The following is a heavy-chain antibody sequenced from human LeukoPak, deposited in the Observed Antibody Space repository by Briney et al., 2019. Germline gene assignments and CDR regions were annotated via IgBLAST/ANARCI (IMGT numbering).Heavy chain of an antibody. Sequence: ASVKVSCKASGGTFSSYAISWVRQAPGQGLEWMGWINPNSGGTNYAQKFQGRVTMTRDTSISTAYMELSRLRSDDTAVYYCARMSSRANDYWGQGTLVTVSS. J-gene: IGHJ4*02. CDR2: INPNSGGT. V-gene: IGHV1-2*02. CDR1: GGTFSSYA. D-gene: IGHD5-24*01. CDR3: ARMSSRANDY.